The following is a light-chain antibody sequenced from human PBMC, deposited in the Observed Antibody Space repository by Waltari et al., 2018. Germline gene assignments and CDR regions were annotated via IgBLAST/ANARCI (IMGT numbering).Light chain of an antibody. CDR3: QQYYSFPLT. CDR2: WAS. CDR1: QSVFDSSNNKNF. Sequence: DIVMTQSPDSLVVSLGERAPTNCKSSQSVFDSSNNKNFLAWYQQKPGQPPKLLIHWASIRESGVPDRFGGSGSGADFTLTISSLQAEDVAVYYCQQYYSFPLTFGGGTKVEIK. V-gene: IGKV4-1*01. J-gene: IGKJ4*01.